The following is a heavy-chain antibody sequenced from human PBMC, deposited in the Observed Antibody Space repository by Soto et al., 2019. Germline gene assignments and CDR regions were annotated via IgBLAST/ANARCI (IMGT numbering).Heavy chain of an antibody. V-gene: IGHV4-30-4*01. CDR1: GGSISSGDYY. Sequence: SETLSLTCTVSGGSISSGDYYWSWIRQPPGKGLEWIGYIYYSGSTYYNPSPKSRVTISVDTSKNQFSLKLSSVTAADTAVYYCARDLGPPESRFDPWGQGTLVTVSS. J-gene: IGHJ5*02. CDR3: ARDLGPPESRFDP. CDR2: IYYSGST.